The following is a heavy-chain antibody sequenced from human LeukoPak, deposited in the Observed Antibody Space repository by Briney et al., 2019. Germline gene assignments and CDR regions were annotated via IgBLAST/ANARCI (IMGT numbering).Heavy chain of an antibody. CDR1: GGSISSYY. CDR2: IYYSGST. CDR3: ARGRSGRGYPYYYYYYYMDV. D-gene: IGHD6-25*01. V-gene: IGHV4-59*01. J-gene: IGHJ6*03. Sequence: SETLSLTCTVSGGSISSYYWSWIRQPPGKGREWIGYIYYSGSTNYNPSLKSRVTISVDTSKNQFSLKLSSVTAADTAVYYCARGRSGRGYPYYYYYYYMDVWGKGTTVTISS.